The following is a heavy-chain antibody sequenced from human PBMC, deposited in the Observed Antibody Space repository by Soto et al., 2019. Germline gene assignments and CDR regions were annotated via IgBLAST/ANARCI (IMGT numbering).Heavy chain of an antibody. D-gene: IGHD1-26*01. CDR1: GFTFSSYA. V-gene: IGHV3-30-3*01. CDR2: ISYAGSNK. Sequence: QVQLVESGGGVVQPGRSLRLSCAASGFTFSSYAMHWVRQAPGKGLEWVAVISYAGSNKYYADSVKGRFTISRDNSKNARYRKMNSLRTVDTAVYYCARDGGGWGLPTGYFDYWGQGTLVTVSS. CDR3: ARDGGGWGLPTGYFDY. J-gene: IGHJ4*02.